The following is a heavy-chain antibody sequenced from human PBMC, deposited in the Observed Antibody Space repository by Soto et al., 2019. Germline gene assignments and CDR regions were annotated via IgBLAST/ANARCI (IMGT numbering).Heavy chain of an antibody. Sequence: VQLLESGGGLVQPEGSLRLSCAASGFTFSSYAMSWVRQGPGKGLEGVAVVSIGGSTHYADSVRGRFTISRDNSKNTLSLQMNSLTAEDTAVYFCAKRRGAGGHFDYWGQGALVTVSS. J-gene: IGHJ4*02. CDR1: GFTFSSYA. CDR2: VSIGGST. V-gene: IGHV3-23*01. D-gene: IGHD2-15*01. CDR3: AKRRGAGGHFDY.